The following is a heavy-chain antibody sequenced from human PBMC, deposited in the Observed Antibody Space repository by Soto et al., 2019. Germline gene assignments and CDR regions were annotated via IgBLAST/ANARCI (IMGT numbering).Heavy chain of an antibody. J-gene: IGHJ4*02. CDR3: TRHLRYYGSGRTDFDY. V-gene: IGHV3-73*01. D-gene: IGHD3-10*01. Sequence: GGSLRLSCAASGFTFSGSAMHWVRQASGKGLEWVGRIRSKANSYATAYAASVKGRFTISRDDSKNTAYLQMNSLKTEDTAVYYCTRHLRYYGSGRTDFDYWGQGTLVTVSS. CDR1: GFTFSGSA. CDR2: IRSKANSYAT.